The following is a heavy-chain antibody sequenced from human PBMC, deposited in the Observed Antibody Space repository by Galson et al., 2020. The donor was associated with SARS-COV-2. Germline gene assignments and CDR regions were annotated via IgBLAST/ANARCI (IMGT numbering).Heavy chain of an antibody. CDR3: ARPIGRDYGEFCVY. V-gene: IGHV3-30*04. CDR2: IPYDGSKK. CDR1: GFTFSSDA. D-gene: IGHD4-17*01. J-gene: IGHJ4*02. Sequence: AESLRLSCAASGFTFSSDAMHWGRQPPGKGPEWEAVIPYDGSKKYYADSVTGRFTISRDNSKNTLYLQMNSLRAEDTAVYYCARPIGRDYGEFCVYGGQGILGSVGS.